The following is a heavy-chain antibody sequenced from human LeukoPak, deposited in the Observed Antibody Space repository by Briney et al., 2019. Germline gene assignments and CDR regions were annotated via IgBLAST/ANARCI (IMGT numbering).Heavy chain of an antibody. CDR2: IKQDGSEK. Sequence: PGGSLRLSCAASGFTFSSYWMSWVRQAPGKGLEWVANIKQDGSEKYYVDSVKGRFTISRDNAKNSLYLQMNSLRAEDTAVYYCARGRPVRRGYDLAKAYYFDYWGQGTLVTVSS. CDR3: ARGRPVRRGYDLAKAYYFDY. V-gene: IGHV3-7*01. J-gene: IGHJ4*02. D-gene: IGHD5-12*01. CDR1: GFTFSSYW.